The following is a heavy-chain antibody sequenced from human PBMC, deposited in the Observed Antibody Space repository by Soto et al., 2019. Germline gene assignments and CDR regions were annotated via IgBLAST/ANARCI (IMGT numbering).Heavy chain of an antibody. CDR2: IYHSGST. Sequence: QVQLQESGPGLVKPSGTLSLTCAVSGGSISSSNWWSWVRQPPGKGLEWIGEIYHSGSTNYNPSLTSRVTISVDKSKNQFSLQLSSVTAADTAVYYCARDYMVRGVMRWFDPWGQGTLVTVSS. CDR3: ARDYMVRGVMRWFDP. V-gene: IGHV4-4*02. J-gene: IGHJ5*02. CDR1: GGSISSSNW. D-gene: IGHD3-10*01.